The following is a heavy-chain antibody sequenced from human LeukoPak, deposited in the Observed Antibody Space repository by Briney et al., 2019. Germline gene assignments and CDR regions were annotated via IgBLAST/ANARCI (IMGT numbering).Heavy chain of an antibody. J-gene: IGHJ3*02. V-gene: IGHV3-23*01. CDR2: ISGSGGNT. CDR1: GFTFSSYA. D-gene: IGHD6-19*01. Sequence: GGSVRLSCAASGFTFSSYAMSWVRQAPGKGLEWVSGISGSGGNTYYADSVKGRFTISRDNSKNTLYLQMNSLRAEDTAVHYCAKQNIAMAGTGAFDTWGQGTMVTVSS. CDR3: AKQNIAMAGTGAFDT.